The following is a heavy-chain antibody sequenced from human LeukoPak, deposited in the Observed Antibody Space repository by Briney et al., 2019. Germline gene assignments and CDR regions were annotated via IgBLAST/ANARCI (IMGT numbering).Heavy chain of an antibody. CDR3: AKIYGSGNYYLNAFDI. Sequence: GGSLRLSCAASGFTFDDYGMSWVRQAPRKGLEWVTGITWNGASTGFADSVKGRFTISRDNAKNSLYLGMSSLRAEDTALYYCAKIYGSGNYYLNAFDIWGQGTMVTVSS. CDR2: ITWNGAST. D-gene: IGHD3-10*01. CDR1: GFTFDDYG. V-gene: IGHV3-20*04. J-gene: IGHJ3*02.